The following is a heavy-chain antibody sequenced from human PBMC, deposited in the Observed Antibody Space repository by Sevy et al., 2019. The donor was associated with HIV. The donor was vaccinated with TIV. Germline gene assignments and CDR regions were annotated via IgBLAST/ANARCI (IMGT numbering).Heavy chain of an antibody. D-gene: IGHD3-10*01. CDR2: ITSGGGKT. CDR3: ARASGPGSGSYYFDY. J-gene: IGHJ4*02. Sequence: GGSLRLSCVASGFTFSSYDMTWVRLAPGKGLEWVSDITSGGGKTYYTDSVKGRFTISRDSSKNTLSLQMNSLRAEDTAVYYCARASGPGSGSYYFDYWGQGTLVTVSS. V-gene: IGHV3-23*01. CDR1: GFTFSSYD.